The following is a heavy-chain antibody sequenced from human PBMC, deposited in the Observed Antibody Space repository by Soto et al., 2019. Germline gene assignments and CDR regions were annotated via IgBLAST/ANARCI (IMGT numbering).Heavy chain of an antibody. J-gene: IGHJ4*02. CDR2: IIPIFGTA. Sequence: SVKVSCKASGGTFSSYAISWVRQAPGQGLEWMGGIIPIFGTANYAQKFQGRVTITADESTSTAYMELSSLRSEDTAVYYCARVKWLDPGSLVYWGQGTLVTVSS. CDR1: GGTFSSYA. CDR3: ARVKWLDPGSLVY. D-gene: IGHD6-19*01. V-gene: IGHV1-69*13.